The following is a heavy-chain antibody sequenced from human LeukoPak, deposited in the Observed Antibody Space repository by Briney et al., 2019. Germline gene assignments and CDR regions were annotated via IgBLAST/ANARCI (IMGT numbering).Heavy chain of an antibody. V-gene: IGHV4-61*02. Sequence: PSETLSLTCTVSGGSISSGSYYWSWIRQPAGKGLEWIGRIYTSGSTNYNPSLKSRVTISVDTSKNQFSLKLSSVTAADTAVYYCARDYKSDTAMVLGYWGQGTLVTVSS. D-gene: IGHD5-18*01. CDR2: IYTSGST. CDR1: GGSISSGSYY. J-gene: IGHJ4*02. CDR3: ARDYKSDTAMVLGY.